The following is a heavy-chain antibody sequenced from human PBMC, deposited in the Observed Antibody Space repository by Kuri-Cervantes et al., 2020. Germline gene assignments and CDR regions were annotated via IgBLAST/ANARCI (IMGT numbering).Heavy chain of an antibody. Sequence: GGSLRLSCAAPGFTFDDYAMHWVRQAPGKGLEWVSGISWNSGSIGYADSVKGRFTISRDNSKNMLYLQLNSLRAEDTAVYYCAKSRGLVRHGMDVWGQGTTVTVSS. V-gene: IGHV3-9*01. CDR3: AKSRGLVRHGMDV. CDR1: GFTFDDYA. CDR2: ISWNSGSI. J-gene: IGHJ6*02. D-gene: IGHD3/OR15-3a*01.